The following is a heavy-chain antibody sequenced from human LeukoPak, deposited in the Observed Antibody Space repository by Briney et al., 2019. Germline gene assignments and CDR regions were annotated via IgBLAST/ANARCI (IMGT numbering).Heavy chain of an antibody. CDR2: ISDSGGST. CDR3: AKDGLRFLEWFDP. J-gene: IGHJ5*02. V-gene: IGHV3-23*01. Sequence: AISDSGGSTYYADSVKGRFTISRDNSKNTLYLQMNSLRAEDTALYYCAKDGLRFLEWFDPWGQGTLVTLSS. D-gene: IGHD3-3*01.